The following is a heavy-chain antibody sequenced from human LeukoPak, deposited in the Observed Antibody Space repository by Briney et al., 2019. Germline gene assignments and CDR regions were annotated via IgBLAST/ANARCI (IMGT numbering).Heavy chain of an antibody. D-gene: IGHD5-24*01. V-gene: IGHV3-66*01. CDR3: AKGNFRDGSDY. CDR2: IYSGGST. CDR1: GFSVSSNY. J-gene: IGHJ4*02. Sequence: GGSLRLSCAASGFSVSSNYMTWVRQAPGKGLEWVSVIYSGGSTYYADLVKGRFTVSRDKSKNTLYLQMNSLRAEDTAVYYCAKGNFRDGSDYWGQGTLVTVSS.